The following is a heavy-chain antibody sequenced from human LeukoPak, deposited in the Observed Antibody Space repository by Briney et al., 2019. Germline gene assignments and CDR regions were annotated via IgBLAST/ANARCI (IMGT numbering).Heavy chain of an antibody. J-gene: IGHJ4*02. Sequence: ASVKVSCKASGYTFTDYYMHWVRQAPGQGLEWMGWINPTSGDTNYAQKFQGRVTMTRDTSISTAYMELSRLTSDDTAVYYCARDAWLVVATNLYYFDYWGQGTLVTVSS. D-gene: IGHD1-26*01. CDR2: INPTSGDT. CDR1: GYTFTDYY. V-gene: IGHV1-2*02. CDR3: ARDAWLVVATNLYYFDY.